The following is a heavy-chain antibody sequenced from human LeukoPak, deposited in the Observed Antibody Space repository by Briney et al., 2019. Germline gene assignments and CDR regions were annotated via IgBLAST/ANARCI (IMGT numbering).Heavy chain of an antibody. CDR2: ISCSGDHT. D-gene: IGHD3-10*01. J-gene: IGHJ6*02. V-gene: IGHV3-23*01. CDR3: AKRVTMVRGVLGGGMDV. CDR1: GLTFSSYA. Sequence: GGSLRLSCAASGLTFSSYAMTWVRQAAGRGLEWVSAISCSGDHTFYADSVQGRFTISRDNSRNTLYLQMNSLRVDDTAVYYCAKRVTMVRGVLGGGMDVWGQGTTVTVSS.